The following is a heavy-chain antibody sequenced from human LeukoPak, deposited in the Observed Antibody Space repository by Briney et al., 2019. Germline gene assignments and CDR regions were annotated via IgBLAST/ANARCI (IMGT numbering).Heavy chain of an antibody. CDR1: GGSISSANHF. CDR2: IHYDGRA. D-gene: IGHD2-2*01. CDR3: AREVITPGDSDGFDL. Sequence: PSETLSLTCTVSGGSISSANHFWSWVRQSPGEGLEWIGYIHYDGRAHYNPSLKSRVSMSLDMSKNQFSLGLSSVTAADTAISYCAREVITPGDSDGFDLWGQGTMVSVSS. V-gene: IGHV4-30-4*08. J-gene: IGHJ3*01.